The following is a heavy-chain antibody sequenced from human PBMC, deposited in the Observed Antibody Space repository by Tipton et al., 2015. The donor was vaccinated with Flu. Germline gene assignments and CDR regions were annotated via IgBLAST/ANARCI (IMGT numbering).Heavy chain of an antibody. J-gene: IGHJ4*02. D-gene: IGHD6-19*01. CDR2: INEDGSTT. Sequence: SLRLSCAASGFAFSSYWILWVRQAPGKGLEWVANINEDGSTTYYLGSVKGRFTISRDNARNSVFLQMNSLRAEDTAVYYCAKDRQWLTPTQFDYWGQGTLVTVSS. V-gene: IGHV3-7*01. CDR1: GFAFSSYW. CDR3: AKDRQWLTPTQFDY.